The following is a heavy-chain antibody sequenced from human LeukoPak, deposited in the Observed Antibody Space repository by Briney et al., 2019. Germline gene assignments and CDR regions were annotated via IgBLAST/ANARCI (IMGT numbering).Heavy chain of an antibody. D-gene: IGHD3-10*01. CDR3: ARHVTMVRGVITTSYYYYYMDV. V-gene: IGHV5-51*01. CDR2: IYPGDSDT. Sequence: GESLKISCKGSGYSFTSYWIGWVRQMPGKGLEWMGIIYPGDSDTRYSPSFQGQVTISADKSISTAYLQWSSLKASDTAMYYCARHVTMVRGVITTSYYYYYMDVWGKGTTVTFSS. J-gene: IGHJ6*03. CDR1: GYSFTSYW.